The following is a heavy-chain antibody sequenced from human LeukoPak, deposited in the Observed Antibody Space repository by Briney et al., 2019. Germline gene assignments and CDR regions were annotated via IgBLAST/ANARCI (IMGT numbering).Heavy chain of an antibody. CDR3: ARVSTVTTPLTLLRSWDYDYYYMDV. V-gene: IGHV3-21*01. D-gene: IGHD4-17*01. J-gene: IGHJ6*03. Sequence: PGGSLRLSCAASGFTFSSYEMNWVRRAPGRGREWVSSISSSSSYIYYADSVKGRFTISRDNAKNSLYLQMNSLRAEDTAVYYCARVSTVTTPLTLLRSWDYDYYYMDVWGKGTTVTVSS. CDR1: GFTFSSYE. CDR2: ISSSSSYI.